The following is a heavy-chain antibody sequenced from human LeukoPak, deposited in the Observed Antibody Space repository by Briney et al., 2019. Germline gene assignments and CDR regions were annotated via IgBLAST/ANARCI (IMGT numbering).Heavy chain of an antibody. CDR3: ARAGGQQLGHYYYYYYMDV. CDR2: INHSGST. V-gene: IGHV4-38-2*02. D-gene: IGHD6-13*01. J-gene: IGHJ6*03. CDR1: GYSISSGYY. Sequence: SETLSLTCIDSGYSISSGYYWSWIRQPPGKGLEWIGEINHSGSTNYNPSLKSRVTISVDTSKNQFSLKLSSVTAADTAVYYCARAGGQQLGHYYYYYYMDVWGKGTTVTVSS.